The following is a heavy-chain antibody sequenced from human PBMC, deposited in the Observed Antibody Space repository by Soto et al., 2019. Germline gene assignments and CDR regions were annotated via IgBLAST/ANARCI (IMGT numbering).Heavy chain of an antibody. CDR1: GGSISSYY. Sequence: SETLSLTCTVSGGSISSYYWSWIRQPPGKGLEWIGYIYYSGSTNYNPSLKSRVTLSVDTSKNQFSLKLSSVTAADTAVYYCARLPTVTTRGYWGQGTLVTVSS. CDR3: ARLPTVTTRGY. V-gene: IGHV4-59*08. J-gene: IGHJ4*02. CDR2: IYYSGST. D-gene: IGHD4-17*01.